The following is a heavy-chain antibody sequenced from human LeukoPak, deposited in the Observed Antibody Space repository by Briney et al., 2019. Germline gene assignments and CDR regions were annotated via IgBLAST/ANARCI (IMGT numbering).Heavy chain of an antibody. CDR2: IYTSGST. V-gene: IGHV4-61*02. J-gene: IGHJ6*03. CDR3: ARDNYSNYYYYYYMDV. CDR1: GGSISSGSYY. Sequence: SETLSLTCTVSGGSISSGSYYWSWIRQPAGKGLEWIGRIYTSGSTNYNPSLRSRVTISVDTSKNQFSLKLSSVTAADTAVYYCARDNYSNYYYYYYMDVWGKGTTVTISS. D-gene: IGHD4-11*01.